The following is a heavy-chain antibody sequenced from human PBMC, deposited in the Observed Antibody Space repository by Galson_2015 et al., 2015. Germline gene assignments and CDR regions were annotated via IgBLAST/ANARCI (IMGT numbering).Heavy chain of an antibody. CDR2: IYYSGIT. D-gene: IGHD1-26*01. V-gene: IGHV4-59*01. Sequence: SETLSLTCSVSGSSISSNYWSWIRQPPGKGLESIGYIYYSGITNYNPSLKSRVTISVDTSKNQFSLKLTSVTAADTAVYYCARVGGHWDLDHWGQGSLVTVSS. CDR1: GSSISSNY. CDR3: ARVGGHWDLDH. J-gene: IGHJ4*02.